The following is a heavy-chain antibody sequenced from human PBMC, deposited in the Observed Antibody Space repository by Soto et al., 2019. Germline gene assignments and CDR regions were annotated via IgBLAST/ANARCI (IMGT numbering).Heavy chain of an antibody. CDR1: GGSISSSNW. CDR3: ARDQYIAACPGSMDV. V-gene: IGHV4-4*02. Sequence: PSETLSLTCAVSGGSISSSNWCRWVRQPPRPGLEWIGEIYHSGSTNYNPSLKSRVTISVDKSKNQCSLKLSSVTAADTAVYYCARDQYIAACPGSMDVWGQGTKV. J-gene: IGHJ6*02. D-gene: IGHD6-6*01. CDR2: IYHSGST.